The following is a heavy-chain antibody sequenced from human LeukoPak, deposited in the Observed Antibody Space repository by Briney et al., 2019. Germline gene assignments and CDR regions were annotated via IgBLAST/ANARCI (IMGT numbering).Heavy chain of an antibody. CDR2: IKPDGSEK. V-gene: IGHV3-7*01. Sequence: GGSLRLSCAASGFTFSSYWMSWVRQAPGKGLEWVANIKPDGSEKYCVDSVKGRFTISGDNAKKSLYLQMNSLRAEDTAVYYCARGDFNDYGDYVDAFEIWSQGTMVTVSA. CDR1: GFTFSSYW. CDR3: ARGDFNDYGDYVDAFEI. J-gene: IGHJ3*02. D-gene: IGHD4-17*01.